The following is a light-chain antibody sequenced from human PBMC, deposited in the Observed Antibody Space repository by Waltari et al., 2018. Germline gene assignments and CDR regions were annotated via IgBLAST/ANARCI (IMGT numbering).Light chain of an antibody. Sequence: HSALTQPASVSGSPGQSIPISSTGTSSAVGSYTLSSWSQQHPGKAPKLMIYEGSKRPSGVSNRFSGSKSGNTASLTISGLQAEDEADYYCCSYAGSSTFYVFGTGTKVTVL. CDR1: SSAVGSYTL. J-gene: IGLJ1*01. CDR3: CSYAGSSTFYV. CDR2: EGS. V-gene: IGLV2-23*03.